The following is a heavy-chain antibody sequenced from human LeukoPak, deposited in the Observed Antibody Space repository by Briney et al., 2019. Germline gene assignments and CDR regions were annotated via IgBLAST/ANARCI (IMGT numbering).Heavy chain of an antibody. CDR3: ARVVRVDATEYRWFDP. Sequence: GASVKVSCKASGYTFTAYYMHWVRQAPGQGLEWMGRINPKSGDTNYAQKFQDRVTMTRDTSISTAYMELSRLRSDDTAVYYCARVVRVDATEYRWFDPWGQGTLVTVS. V-gene: IGHV1-2*06. CDR1: GYTFTAYY. D-gene: IGHD2-15*01. J-gene: IGHJ5*02. CDR2: INPKSGDT.